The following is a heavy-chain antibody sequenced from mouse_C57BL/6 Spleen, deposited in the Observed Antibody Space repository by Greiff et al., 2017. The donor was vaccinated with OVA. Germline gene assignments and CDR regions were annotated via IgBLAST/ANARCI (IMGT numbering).Heavy chain of an antibody. V-gene: IGHV1-54*01. CDR3: VRRGVREPFDT. CDR2: INPGSGGT. D-gene: IGHD2-14*01. Sequence: QVQLQQSGAELVRPGTSVKVSCKASGYAFTNYLIEWVKQRPGQGLEWIGVINPGSGGTNYNEKFKGKATLTADKSSSTAYMQLSSLTSEDSAVYFSVRRGVREPFDTRGEGTTLSV. J-gene: IGHJ2*01. CDR1: GYAFTNYL.